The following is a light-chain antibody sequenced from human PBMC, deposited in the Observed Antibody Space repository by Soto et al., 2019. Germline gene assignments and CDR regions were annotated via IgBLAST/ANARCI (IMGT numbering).Light chain of an antibody. V-gene: IGKV4-1*01. CDR2: WAS. Sequence: DIVMTQSPDSLAVSLGERATINCKSSQSVLYSSNNKNYLAWYQQKPGQPPKLLIYWASTRESGVPDRFSGSGSGTEFTLTISSLQAEDVAVYYCHQYYNIPQTFGQGTKVEIQ. CDR1: QSVLYSSNNKNY. CDR3: HQYYNIPQT. J-gene: IGKJ1*01.